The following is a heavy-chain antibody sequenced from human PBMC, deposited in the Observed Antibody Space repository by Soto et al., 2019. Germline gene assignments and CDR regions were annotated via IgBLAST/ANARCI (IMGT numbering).Heavy chain of an antibody. V-gene: IGHV3-30*03. CDR2: ISYDGSNQ. CDR3: AIPSGLTVTGPDY. D-gene: IGHD6-19*01. Sequence: GGSLRLSCAASGFTFNIYGMHWVRQAPDKGLEWVALISYDGSNQYYADSVKGRFTISRANSRNTLYLQMNSLSAEDTAVYYCAIPSGLTVTGPDYWGQGTLVTVSS. CDR1: GFTFNIYG. J-gene: IGHJ4*02.